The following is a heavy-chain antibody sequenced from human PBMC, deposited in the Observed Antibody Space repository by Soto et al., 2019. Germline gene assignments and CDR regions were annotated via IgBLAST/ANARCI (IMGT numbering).Heavy chain of an antibody. Sequence: GGSLRLSCAASEFTFSNYAMSWVRQAPVNGLEFVSSISDNFGTTYYADSVKGRFTVSGDNSKKTRYLQMNSVRAEDTAFYYCAKDPQQVIVYFDYWGQGNQVTV. CDR2: ISDNFGTT. D-gene: IGHD3-22*01. CDR3: AKDPQQVIVYFDY. V-gene: IGHV3-23*01. CDR1: EFTFSNYA. J-gene: IGHJ4*02.